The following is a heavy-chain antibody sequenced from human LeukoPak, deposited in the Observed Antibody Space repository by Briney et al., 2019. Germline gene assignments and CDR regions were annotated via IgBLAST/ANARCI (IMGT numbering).Heavy chain of an antibody. Sequence: PGGSLRLSCAASGFTFSDYWMHWVRQAPGKGLVWVSRINTDGSTTTYADSVKGRFTISRDNVKNTLYLQMNSLRAEDTAVYYCARDDYPRSGYNYGCNYWGQGTLVTVSS. V-gene: IGHV3-74*01. CDR2: INTDGSTT. J-gene: IGHJ4*02. D-gene: IGHD5-18*01. CDR3: ARDDYPRSGYNYGCNY. CDR1: GFTFSDYW.